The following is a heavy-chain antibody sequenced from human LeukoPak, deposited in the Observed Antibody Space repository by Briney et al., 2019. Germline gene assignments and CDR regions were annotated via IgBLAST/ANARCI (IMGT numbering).Heavy chain of an antibody. Sequence: GGSLRLSCAASGFTFSSYSMNWVRQAPGKGLEWVSSISSSSSYIYYADSVKGRFTISRDNAKNSLYLQMNSLRAEDTAVYYCARGAAATDDAFDIGGQGTMVTVSS. D-gene: IGHD6-13*01. J-gene: IGHJ3*02. CDR3: ARGAAATDDAFDI. V-gene: IGHV3-21*01. CDR2: ISSSSSYI. CDR1: GFTFSSYS.